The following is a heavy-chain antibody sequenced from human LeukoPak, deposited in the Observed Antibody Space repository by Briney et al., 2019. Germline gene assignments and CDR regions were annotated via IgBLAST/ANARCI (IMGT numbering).Heavy chain of an antibody. CDR1: GGSVSSDSYC. V-gene: IGHV4-61*01. Sequence: SETLSLTCTVSGGSVSSDSYCWSWLRQPPGKGLEWIGNIYYSGTTNYNPSLRSRVTMSVDTSKNQFSLKVRSVTAADTAVYYCARYCYSYFYMDVWGKGTTLTVSS. CDR2: IYYSGTT. CDR3: ARYCYSYFYMDV. J-gene: IGHJ6*03.